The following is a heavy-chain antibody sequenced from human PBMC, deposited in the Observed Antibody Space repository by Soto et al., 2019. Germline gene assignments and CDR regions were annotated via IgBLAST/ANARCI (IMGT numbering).Heavy chain of an antibody. CDR2: IYHSGST. D-gene: IGHD4-17*01. Sequence: SETLSLTCAVSGGSISSSNWWSWIRQPPGKGLEWIGEIYHSGSTNYNPSLKSRVTISVDKSKNQFSLKLSSVTAADTAVYYCARASTTVTTLDYWGQGTLVTVSS. V-gene: IGHV4-4*02. CDR1: GGSISSSNW. J-gene: IGHJ4*02. CDR3: ARASTTVTTLDY.